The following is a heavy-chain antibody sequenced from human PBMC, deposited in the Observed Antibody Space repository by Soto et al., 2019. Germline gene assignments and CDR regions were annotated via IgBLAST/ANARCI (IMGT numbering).Heavy chain of an antibody. CDR2: IYYSGST. Sequence: SETLSLTCTVSGGSVSSGSYYWSWIRQPPGKGLEWIGYIYYSGSTNYNPSLKSRVTISVDTSKNQFSLKLSSVTAADTAVYYCARVRPPTGDREVGNFDYWGQGTLATVSS. CDR1: GGSVSSGSYY. D-gene: IGHD7-27*01. J-gene: IGHJ4*02. V-gene: IGHV4-61*01. CDR3: ARVRPPTGDREVGNFDY.